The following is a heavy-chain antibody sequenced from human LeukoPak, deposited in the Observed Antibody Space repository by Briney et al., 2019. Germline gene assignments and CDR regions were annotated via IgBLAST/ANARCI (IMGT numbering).Heavy chain of an antibody. CDR3: ARDDPIAGDNAFDI. J-gene: IGHJ3*02. CDR1: GGSFSGYY. D-gene: IGHD7-27*01. CDR2: INHSGST. Sequence: SETLSLTCAVYGGSFSGYYWSWIRQPPGKGLEWIGEINHSGSTNYNPPLKSRVTISVDTSKNQFSLKLSSVTAADTAVYYCARDDPIAGDNAFDIWGQGTMVTVSS. V-gene: IGHV4-34*01.